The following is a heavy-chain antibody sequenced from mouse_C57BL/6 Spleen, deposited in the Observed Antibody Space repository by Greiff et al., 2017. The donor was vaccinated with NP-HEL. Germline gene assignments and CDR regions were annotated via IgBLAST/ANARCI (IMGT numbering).Heavy chain of an antibody. Sequence: QVQLQQPGAALVKPGASVKMSCKASGYTFTSYWITWVKQRPGQGLEWIGDIYPGSGSTNYNEKFKSKATLTVETSSSTAYMQLSSLTSEDSAVDYCARRRDGYYNFDYWGQGTTLTVSS. CDR2: IYPGSGST. CDR1: GYTFTSYW. J-gene: IGHJ2*01. D-gene: IGHD2-3*01. V-gene: IGHV1-55*01. CDR3: ARRRDGYYNFDY.